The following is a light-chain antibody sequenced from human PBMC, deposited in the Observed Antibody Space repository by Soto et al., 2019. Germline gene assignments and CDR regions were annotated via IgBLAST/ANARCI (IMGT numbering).Light chain of an antibody. Sequence: EIVLTQSPGTLSLSPGERATLSCRASQSVRSTYLAWYQQKPGQAPRLLLDGASSRATGTPDRFSGSGSGTDFTLSISRLEPEDFAVYYCQQYSGSPRLTFGGGTKVEIK. J-gene: IGKJ4*01. CDR1: QSVRSTY. CDR3: QQYSGSPRLT. V-gene: IGKV3-20*01. CDR2: GAS.